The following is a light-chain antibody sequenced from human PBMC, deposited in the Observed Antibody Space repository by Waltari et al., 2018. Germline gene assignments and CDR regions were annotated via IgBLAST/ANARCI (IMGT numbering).Light chain of an antibody. CDR3: QHYDSSPPQIT. V-gene: IGKV3-20*01. CDR2: GAS. Sequence: EIVLTQSPGTLSLSPGERATLSCRASQRVSSIYLAWYQQKPGQAPRLLIYGASSSATGIPDRFRGSGSGTDFTLTISRLEPEDFAVYYCQHYDSSPPQITFGPGTKVDIK. J-gene: IGKJ3*01. CDR1: QRVSSIY.